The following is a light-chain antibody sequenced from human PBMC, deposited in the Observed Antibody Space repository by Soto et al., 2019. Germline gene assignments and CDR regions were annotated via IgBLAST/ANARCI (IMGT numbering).Light chain of an antibody. J-gene: IGKJ1*01. CDR2: KAS. CDR1: QSIRGW. CDR3: QQYNTYQWT. V-gene: IGKV1-5*03. Sequence: DIQMTQSPSTLSASVGDRVTSTCRASQSIRGWLAWYQQKPGKAPKLLIYKASSLQTGVPSRFSGSGSETEFTLTISTLEPAEFATYFCQQYNTYQWTCGQVTKVEIK.